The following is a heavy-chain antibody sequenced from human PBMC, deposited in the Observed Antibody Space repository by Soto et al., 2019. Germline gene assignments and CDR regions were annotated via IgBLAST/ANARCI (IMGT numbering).Heavy chain of an antibody. Sequence: ASVKVSCKASGYTFTSYAMHWVRQAPGQRLEWMGWINAGNGNTKYSQKFQGRVTITRDTSASTAYMELSSLRSEDTAVYYCARAAGYCSGGSCSPDKLYYYYGMDVWGQGTTVTVSS. D-gene: IGHD2-15*01. CDR2: INAGNGNT. CDR3: ARAAGYCSGGSCSPDKLYYYYGMDV. J-gene: IGHJ6*02. V-gene: IGHV1-3*01. CDR1: GYTFTSYA.